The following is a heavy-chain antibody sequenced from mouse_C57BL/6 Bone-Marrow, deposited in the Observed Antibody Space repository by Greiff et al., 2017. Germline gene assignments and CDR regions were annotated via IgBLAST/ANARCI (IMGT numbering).Heavy chain of an antibody. Sequence: VQLQQSGTELVKPGASVKLSCKASGYTFTSYWMHWVKQRPGQGLEWIGNINPSNGGTNYNEKFKSKATLTVDKSSSTAYMQLSSLTSEDSAVYYCASPLYYGGSYHWYIDVWGTGTTVTVSS. CDR3: ASPLYYGGSYHWYIDV. CDR1: GYTFTSYW. CDR2: INPSNGGT. J-gene: IGHJ1*03. D-gene: IGHD1-1*01. V-gene: IGHV1-53*01.